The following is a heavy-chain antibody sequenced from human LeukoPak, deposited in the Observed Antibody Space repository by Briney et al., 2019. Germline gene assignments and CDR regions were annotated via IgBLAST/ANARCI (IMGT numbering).Heavy chain of an antibody. J-gene: IGHJ5*02. Sequence: SETLSLTCTVSGGSISSSSYYWGWIRQPPGKGLEWIGSIYYSGSTYYNPSLKSRVTISVDTSKNQFSLKLSSVTAADTAVYYCARPNDYGDLGWFDPWGQGTLVTVSS. V-gene: IGHV4-39*01. D-gene: IGHD4-17*01. CDR2: IYYSGST. CDR1: GGSISSSSYY. CDR3: ARPNDYGDLGWFDP.